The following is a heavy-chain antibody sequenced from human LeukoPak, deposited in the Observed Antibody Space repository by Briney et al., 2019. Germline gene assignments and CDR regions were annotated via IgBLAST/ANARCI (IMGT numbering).Heavy chain of an antibody. CDR2: IWYDGSNK. V-gene: IGHV3-33*01. CDR3: ASSGGDYVIY. D-gene: IGHD4-17*01. Sequence: QPGRFLRLSCVVSGFIFSSYGMHWVRQAPGKGLEWVAVIWYDGSNKYYADSVKGRFTISRDNSKNTLYLQMNSLRAEDTTVYYCASSGGDYVIYWGQGTLVTVSS. J-gene: IGHJ4*02. CDR1: GFIFSSYG.